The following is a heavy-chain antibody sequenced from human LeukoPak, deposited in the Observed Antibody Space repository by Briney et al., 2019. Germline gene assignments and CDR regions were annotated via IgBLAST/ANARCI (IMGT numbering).Heavy chain of an antibody. CDR3: ATDGAYGLTS. Sequence: PGGSLRLSCAASGVSFSRTWMHWVRQAPEKGLVWVSYINSDGSTTYADSVKGRFTTSRDNAKDMVYPQMNSLRAEDTAVYYCATDGAYGLTSWGQGTLVTVSS. J-gene: IGHJ5*02. CDR2: INSDGST. D-gene: IGHD3-16*01. V-gene: IGHV3-74*01. CDR1: GVSFSRTW.